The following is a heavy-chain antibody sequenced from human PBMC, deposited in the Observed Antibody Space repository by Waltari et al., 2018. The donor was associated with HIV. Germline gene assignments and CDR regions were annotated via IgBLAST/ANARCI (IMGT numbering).Heavy chain of an antibody. CDR3: ARGYPDSLVYLPPDY. CDR1: GGSISSGAYY. CDR2: ISYTGST. V-gene: IGHV4-31*03. J-gene: IGHJ4*02. Sequence: QVQLQESGPGLVKPSQTLSLTCTVSGGSISSGAYYWSWIRQHPGKGLEWIGYISYTGSTDYNPSLESRATISVDTSKNQCSLKLRSVTAADTAVYYCARGYPDSLVYLPPDYWGQGTLVTVSS. D-gene: IGHD3-22*01.